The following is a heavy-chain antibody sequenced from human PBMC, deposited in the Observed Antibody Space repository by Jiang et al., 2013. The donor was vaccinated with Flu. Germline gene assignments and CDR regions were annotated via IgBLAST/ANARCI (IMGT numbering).Heavy chain of an antibody. CDR1: GGSISSSSYY. CDR2: IYYSGST. J-gene: IGHJ4*02. CDR3: ARLRYSYGIDY. Sequence: GPGLVKPSETLSLTCTVSGGSISSSSYYWGWIRQPPGKGLEWIGSIYYSGSTYYNPSLKSRVTISVDTSKNQFSLKLSSVTATDTAVYYCARLRYSYGIDYWGQGTLVTVSS. V-gene: IGHV4-39*01. D-gene: IGHD5-18*01.